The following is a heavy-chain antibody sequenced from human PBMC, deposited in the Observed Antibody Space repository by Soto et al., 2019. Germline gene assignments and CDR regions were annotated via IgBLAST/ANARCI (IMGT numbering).Heavy chain of an antibody. D-gene: IGHD3-10*01. CDR2: INHSGST. J-gene: IGHJ5*02. CDR1: GGSLSGYY. CDR3: ARHPRGARSNWFDP. V-gene: IGHV4-34*01. Sequence: PSETLSLTCAVYGGSLSGYYWSWIRQPPGKGLEWIGEINHSGSTNYNPSLKSRVTISVDTSKNQFSLKLSSVTAADTAVYYCARHPRGARSNWFDPWGQGTLFTVSS.